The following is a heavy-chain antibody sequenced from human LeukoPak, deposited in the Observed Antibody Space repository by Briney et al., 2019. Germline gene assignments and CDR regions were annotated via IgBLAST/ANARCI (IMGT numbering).Heavy chain of an antibody. V-gene: IGHV3-21*01. D-gene: IGHD3-22*01. CDR3: APGVFTKIADPDY. CDR1: GFTFSSYS. Sequence: PGGSLRLSCAASGFTFSSYSMNWVRQAPGKGLEWVSSISSSSSYIYYADSVKGRFTISRDNAKNSLYLQMNSLRAEDTAVYYCAPGVFTKIADPDYCGEGTLVTVSS. CDR2: ISSSSSYI. J-gene: IGHJ4*02.